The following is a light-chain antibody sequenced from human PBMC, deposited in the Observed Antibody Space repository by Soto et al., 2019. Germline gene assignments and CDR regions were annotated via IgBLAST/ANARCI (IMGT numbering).Light chain of an antibody. CDR2: GAS. V-gene: IGKV1-39*01. Sequence: DILLTQSPSSLSGFVGDTVTITCRASQRISGAYVNWFQQQPGKAPKLIIYGASRLQPGVPSRFSGAGSVTEFALTISRLQPEDLVTYFCQQGDTTPLTFGGGTRV. CDR1: QRISGAY. CDR3: QQGDTTPLT. J-gene: IGKJ4*01.